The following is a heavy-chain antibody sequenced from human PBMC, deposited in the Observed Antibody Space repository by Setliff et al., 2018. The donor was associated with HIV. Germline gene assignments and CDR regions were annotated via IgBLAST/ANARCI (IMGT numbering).Heavy chain of an antibody. CDR3: ARDRRGYYYGSGSCYMDV. V-gene: IGHV4-4*08. CDR1: GDSISSYY. CDR2: IYTSGIT. D-gene: IGHD3-10*01. J-gene: IGHJ6*03. Sequence: SQTLSLTCTVSGDSISSYYWSWIRQPPGKGLEWIGYIYTSGITDYNPSLKSRVTISGDTSKNQFSLKLSSVTAADTAVYYCARDRRGYYYGSGSCYMDVWGTGTTVTVSS.